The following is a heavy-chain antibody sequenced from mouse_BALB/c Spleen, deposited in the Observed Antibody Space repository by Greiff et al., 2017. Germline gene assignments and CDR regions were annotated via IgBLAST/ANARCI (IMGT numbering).Heavy chain of an antibody. CDR2: IDPANGNT. CDR1: GFNIKDTY. D-gene: IGHD2-14*01. Sequence: VQLQQSGAELVKPGASVKLSCTASGFNIKDTYMHWVKQRPEQGLEWIGRIDPANGNTKYDPKFQGKATITADTSSNTAYLQLSSLTSEDTAVYYCARRYDGLYAMDYWGQGTSVTVSS. J-gene: IGHJ4*01. V-gene: IGHV14-3*02. CDR3: ARRYDGLYAMDY.